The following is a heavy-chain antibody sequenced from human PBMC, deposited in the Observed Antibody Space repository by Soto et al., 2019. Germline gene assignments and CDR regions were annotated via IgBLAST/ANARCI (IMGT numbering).Heavy chain of an antibody. Sequence: EVQLVESGGGLVQPGRSLRLSCAASGFTFDDYAMHWVRQAPGKGLEWVSGISWNSGSIGYADSVKGRFTISRDNAKNSLYLQMNSLRVEDTAVYYCAKGYYAEAYDMWGQGTMVTVSS. V-gene: IGHV3-9*01. J-gene: IGHJ3*02. CDR3: AKGYYAEAYDM. CDR2: ISWNSGSI. CDR1: GFTFDDYA. D-gene: IGHD2-2*01.